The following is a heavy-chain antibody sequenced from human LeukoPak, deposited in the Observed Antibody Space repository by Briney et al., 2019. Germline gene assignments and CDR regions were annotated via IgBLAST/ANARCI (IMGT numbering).Heavy chain of an antibody. CDR3: ARDTRSLYDFWSGYPKYYFDY. CDR1: GYTFTSYY. J-gene: IGHJ4*02. D-gene: IGHD3-3*01. CDR2: INPSGCST. Sequence: ASVKVSCKASGYTFTSYYMHWVRQAPGQGLEWMGIINPSGCSTSYAQKFQGRVTMTRDMSTSTVYMELSSLRSEDTAVYYCARDTRSLYDFWSGYPKYYFDYWGQGTLVTVSS. V-gene: IGHV1-46*01.